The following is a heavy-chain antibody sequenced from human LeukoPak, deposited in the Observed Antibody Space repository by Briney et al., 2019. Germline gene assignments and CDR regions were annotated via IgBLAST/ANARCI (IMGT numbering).Heavy chain of an antibody. J-gene: IGHJ6*02. Sequence: GGSLRLSCAASGFTFSSYDMHWVRHATGKGLEWVSAIGTAGDTYYPGSVKSRFTIARENAKNSLYIQMNSLRAGDTAVYYCARADYDSSGYHRRRYYGMDVWGQGTTVTVSS. CDR3: ARADYDSSGYHRRRYYGMDV. D-gene: IGHD3-22*01. CDR1: GFTFSSYD. V-gene: IGHV3-13*01. CDR2: IGTAGDT.